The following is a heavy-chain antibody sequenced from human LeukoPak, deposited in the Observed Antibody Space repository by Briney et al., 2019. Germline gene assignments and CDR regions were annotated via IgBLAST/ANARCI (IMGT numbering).Heavy chain of an antibody. Sequence: ASVKVSCKTSGGTLSSSAITWVRQAPGQGLEWMGRIIPALNITSYAQKFQGRVTITADTSTSTAYMELSSLRSEETAVYYCARDQGLTAPPPYGLDVWGQGTTVTVSS. J-gene: IGHJ6*02. V-gene: IGHV1-69*04. CDR1: GGTLSSSA. D-gene: IGHD5-18*01. CDR3: ARDQGLTAPPPYGLDV. CDR2: IIPALNIT.